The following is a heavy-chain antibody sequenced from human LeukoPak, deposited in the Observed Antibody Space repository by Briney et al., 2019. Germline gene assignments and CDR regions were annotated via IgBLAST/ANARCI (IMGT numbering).Heavy chain of an antibody. CDR2: IIPILGIA. CDR3: ARVSRRDGYNYGY. D-gene: IGHD5-24*01. Sequence: SVKVSCKASGYTFTSYYMHWVRQAPGQGLEWMGRIIPILGIANYAQKFQGRVTITADKSTSTAYMELSSLRSEDTAVYYCARVSRRDGYNYGYWGQGTLVTVSS. V-gene: IGHV1-69*04. CDR1: GYTFTSYY. J-gene: IGHJ4*02.